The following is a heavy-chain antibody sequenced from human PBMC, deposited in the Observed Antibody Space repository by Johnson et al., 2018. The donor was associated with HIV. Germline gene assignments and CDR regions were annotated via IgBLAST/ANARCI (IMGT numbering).Heavy chain of an antibody. V-gene: IGHV3-15*01. CDR2: IRSKTAGGTI. CDR3: ATDHPTAPLFIMNAFDI. D-gene: IGHD3-16*01. Sequence: VQLVESGGGLVQPGGSLTVSCAASGMAFSDLWMNWVRQAPGKGLECVGRIRSKTAGGTIEYDAPVKGRFTISRDDSKDTLYLQMNSLKIEDTAVYYCATDHPTAPLFIMNAFDIWGQGTMVTVSS. J-gene: IGHJ3*02. CDR1: GMAFSDLW.